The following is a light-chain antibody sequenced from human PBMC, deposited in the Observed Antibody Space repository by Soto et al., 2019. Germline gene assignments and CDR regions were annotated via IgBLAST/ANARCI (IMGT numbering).Light chain of an antibody. V-gene: IGKV1-5*03. CDR1: QSISAW. Sequence: DIQMTQSPSTLSASVGDRVATTCRASQSISAWLAWYQQKPGKAPRLLIYKASTLEIGVPSRFSGSGSGTEFTLTISSLQPDDVATYYCQQYNEYSWTFGQGTKVDIK. CDR3: QQYNEYSWT. J-gene: IGKJ1*01. CDR2: KAS.